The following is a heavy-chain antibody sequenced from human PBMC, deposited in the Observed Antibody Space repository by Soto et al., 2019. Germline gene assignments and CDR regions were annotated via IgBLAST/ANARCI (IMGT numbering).Heavy chain of an antibody. J-gene: IGHJ6*02. CDR3: AGGAAAATGYYYYYYGMDV. V-gene: IGHV1-69*01. CDR1: GGTFSSYA. CDR2: IIPIFGTA. D-gene: IGHD6-13*01. Sequence: QVKLVQSGAEVKKPGSSVKVSCKASGGTFSSYAISWVRQAPGQGLEWMGGIIPIFGTANYAQKFQGSVTITADETTNPAYRVLSRLRGEETAVYYCAGGAAAATGYYYYYYGMDVWGQGTTFTVSS.